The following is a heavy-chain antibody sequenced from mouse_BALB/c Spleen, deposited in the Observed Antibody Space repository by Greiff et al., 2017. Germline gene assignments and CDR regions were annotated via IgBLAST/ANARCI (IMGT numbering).Heavy chain of an antibody. V-gene: IGHV3-8*02. J-gene: IGHJ1*01. CDR1: GDSITSGY. Sequence: DVKLQESGPSLVKPSQTLSLTCSVTGDSITSGYWNWIRKFPGNKLEYMGYISYSGSTYYNPSLKSRISITRDTSKNQYYLQLNSVTTEDTATYYCARYLDGYRHWYFDVWGAGTTVTVSS. D-gene: IGHD2-3*01. CDR3: ARYLDGYRHWYFDV. CDR2: ISYSGST.